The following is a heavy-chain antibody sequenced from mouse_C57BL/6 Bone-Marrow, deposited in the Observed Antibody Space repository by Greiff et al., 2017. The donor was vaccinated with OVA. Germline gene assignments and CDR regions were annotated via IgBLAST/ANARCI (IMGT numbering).Heavy chain of an antibody. Sequence: VQLQQSGAELVKPGASVKISCKASGYAFSSYWMNWVKQRPGKGLEWIGQIYPGDGDTNYNGKFKGKATLTADKSSSTAYMQLSSLTSEDSAVYFCARGGQYYGSSYPAWFAYWGQGTLVTVSA. CDR2: IYPGDGDT. D-gene: IGHD1-1*01. CDR1: GYAFSSYW. J-gene: IGHJ3*01. CDR3: ARGGQYYGSSYPAWFAY. V-gene: IGHV1-80*01.